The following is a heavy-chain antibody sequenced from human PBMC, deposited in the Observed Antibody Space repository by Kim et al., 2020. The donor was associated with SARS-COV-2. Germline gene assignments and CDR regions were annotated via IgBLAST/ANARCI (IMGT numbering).Heavy chain of an antibody. D-gene: IGHD5-12*01. CDR1: GGSISSYY. J-gene: IGHJ4*02. Sequence: SETLSLTCTVSGGSISSYYWSWIRQPPGKGLEWIGYIYYSGSTNYNPSLKSRVTISVDTSKNQFSLKLSSVTAADTAVYYCARGAGYSDYPPFDYWGQGTLVTVSS. CDR2: IYYSGST. V-gene: IGHV4-59*01. CDR3: ARGAGYSDYPPFDY.